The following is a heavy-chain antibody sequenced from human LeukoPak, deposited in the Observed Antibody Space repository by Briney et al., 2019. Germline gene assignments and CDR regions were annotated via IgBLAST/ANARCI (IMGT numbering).Heavy chain of an antibody. D-gene: IGHD3-22*01. Sequence: PSETLSLTCTVSGGSISSSSYYWGWIRQPPGKGLEWIGSIYYSGSTYYNPSLKSRVTISVDTSKNQFSLKLSSVTAADTAVYYCARHPAYYYDSSGYLDYWGQGTLVTVSS. CDR2: IYYSGST. V-gene: IGHV4-39*01. CDR1: GGSISSSSYY. CDR3: ARHPAYYYDSSGYLDY. J-gene: IGHJ4*02.